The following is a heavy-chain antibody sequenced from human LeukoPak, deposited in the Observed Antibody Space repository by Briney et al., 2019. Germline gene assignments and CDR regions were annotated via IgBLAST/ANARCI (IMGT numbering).Heavy chain of an antibody. J-gene: IGHJ4*02. CDR1: GFTFSSYW. V-gene: IGHV3-7*01. Sequence: GGSLRLSCAAPGFTFSSYWMSWVRQAPGKGLEWVANIKQDGSEKYYVDSVKGRFTISRDNAKNSLYLQMNSLRAEDTAVYYCARDRLRYSGYDYDYWGQGTLVTVSS. CDR3: ARDRLRYSGYDYDY. D-gene: IGHD5-12*01. CDR2: IKQDGSEK.